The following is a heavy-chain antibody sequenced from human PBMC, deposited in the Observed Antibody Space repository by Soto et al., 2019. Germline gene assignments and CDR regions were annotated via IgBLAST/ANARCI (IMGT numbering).Heavy chain of an antibody. CDR2: IHYSGNA. J-gene: IGHJ4*02. V-gene: IGHV4-39*01. CDR3: ARVNVTLDF. Sequence: SETLSLTCTVSGGSINTYNLFWAWIRQPPGKGLEWIASIHYSGNAYYNPSLTSRVTISRDTSKNRVSLELSSVTAADTAVYYCARVNVTLDFWGQGTLVTVS. CDR1: GGSINTYNLF. D-gene: IGHD2-21*02.